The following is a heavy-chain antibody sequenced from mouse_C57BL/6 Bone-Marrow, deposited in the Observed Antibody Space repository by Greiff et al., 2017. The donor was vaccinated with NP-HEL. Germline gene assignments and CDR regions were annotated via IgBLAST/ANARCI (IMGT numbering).Heavy chain of an antibody. D-gene: IGHD1-1*01. J-gene: IGHJ1*03. V-gene: IGHV5-4*01. CDR1: GFTFSSYA. CDR3: ARDRNYYGSSYWYCDV. CDR2: ISDGGSYT. Sequence: DVHLVESGGGLVKPGGSLKLSCAASGFTFSSYAMSWVRQTPEKRLEWVATISDGGSYTYYPDNVKGRFTISRDNAKNNLYLQRSHLKSEDTAMYYCARDRNYYGSSYWYCDVWGTGTTVTVSS.